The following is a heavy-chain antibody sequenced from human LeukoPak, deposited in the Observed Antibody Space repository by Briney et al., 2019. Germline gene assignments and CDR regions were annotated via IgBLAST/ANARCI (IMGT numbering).Heavy chain of an antibody. Sequence: GGSLRLSCAASGXTFSNYWMSWVRQAPGKGLEWVANIIQDGSDKNYVDSVKGRFIISRDNAKNSLYLQLNSLRGEDTAVYYCARTDWGRFDYWGQGTLVTVSS. V-gene: IGHV3-7*04. D-gene: IGHD3-16*01. CDR3: ARTDWGRFDY. CDR2: IIQDGSDK. CDR1: GXTFSNYW. J-gene: IGHJ4*02.